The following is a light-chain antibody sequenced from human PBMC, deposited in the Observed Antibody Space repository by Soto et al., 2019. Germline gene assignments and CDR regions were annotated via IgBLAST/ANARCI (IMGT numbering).Light chain of an antibody. V-gene: IGKV1-39*01. CDR3: QQSYNTPWT. J-gene: IGKJ1*01. CDR1: QSISSY. Sequence: DIQMTQSPSSLSASVGDRVTITCRARQSISSYLNWYQHKPGRAPKLLIYAASSLQSGVPSRFSGSGSGTDFTLTITSLQPEDFATYYCQQSYNTPWTFGQGTKVEIK. CDR2: AAS.